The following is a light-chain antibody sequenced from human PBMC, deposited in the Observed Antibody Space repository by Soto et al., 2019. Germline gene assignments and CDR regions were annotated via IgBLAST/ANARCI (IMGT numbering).Light chain of an antibody. J-gene: IGKJ2*01. Sequence: DIQMTQSPSSLSASVGDRVTITCRASQSIRSYLNWYQQKPGKAPKFLIYSASSLQSGVPSRFSGSGSGTDFTLTISSLQPEDFATYYCQQSSSIPYTFGQGTKLEIK. CDR3: QQSSSIPYT. CDR1: QSIRSY. CDR2: SAS. V-gene: IGKV1-39*01.